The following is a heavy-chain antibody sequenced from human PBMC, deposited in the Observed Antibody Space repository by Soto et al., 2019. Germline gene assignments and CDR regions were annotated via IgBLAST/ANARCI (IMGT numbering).Heavy chain of an antibody. Sequence: GASVKVSCRASGYTFTRYGISWVRQAPGQGLEWMGWISGYNGDTKYAQKFQGRVTMTVDTSTTTAYMELRSLTSDDRAGYYCAKNGQPPYYYYGMDVWGQGTTVTVSS. CDR3: AKNGQPPYYYYGMDV. CDR1: GYTFTRYG. CDR2: ISGYNGDT. V-gene: IGHV1-18*01. J-gene: IGHJ6*02. D-gene: IGHD2-8*01.